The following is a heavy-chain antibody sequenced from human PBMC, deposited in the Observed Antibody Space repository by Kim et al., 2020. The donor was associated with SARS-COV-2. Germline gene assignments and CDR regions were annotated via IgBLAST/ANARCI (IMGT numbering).Heavy chain of an antibody. CDR2: ISGSSGKP. CDR3: ARGRGDRGSLCAF. J-gene: IGHJ4*02. CDR1: GFIFTKYP. Sequence: ASVKVSCKTSGFIFTKYPMHWLRQAPGQSPEWLGWISGSSGKPHYSQKLQDRLTISRDTSATTVFMELSGLTPQDTAVYYCARGRGDRGSLCAFWGQGT. D-gene: IGHD3-10*01. V-gene: IGHV1-3*01.